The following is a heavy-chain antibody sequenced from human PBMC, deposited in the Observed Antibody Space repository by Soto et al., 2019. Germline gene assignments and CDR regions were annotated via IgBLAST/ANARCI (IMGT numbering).Heavy chain of an antibody. CDR3: ARGSVASAAEPTGMDV. J-gene: IGHJ6*02. CDR2: IRPNGGST. D-gene: IGHD6-13*01. CDR1: GYTFTAYY. V-gene: IGHV1-2*02. Sequence: ASVKVSCKASGYTFTAYYINWVRQAPGQEFEWMGWIRPNGGSTDFAREFQGRFTMTWDTSISTAYMDLSSLRSDDTAVYYCARGSVASAAEPTGMDVWGQGTTVTVSS.